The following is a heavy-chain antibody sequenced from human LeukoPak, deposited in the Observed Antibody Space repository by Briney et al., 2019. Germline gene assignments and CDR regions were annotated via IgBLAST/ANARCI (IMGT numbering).Heavy chain of an antibody. CDR3: ARVEDYYDSSGYYYQYFQH. D-gene: IGHD3-22*01. Sequence: GGSLRLSCAASGFTFSSYWMSWVRQAPGKGLEWVSVIYSGGSTYYADSVKGRFTISRDNSKNTLYLQMNSLRAEDTAVYYCARVEDYYDSSGYYYQYFQHWGQGTLVTVSS. CDR1: GFTFSSYW. V-gene: IGHV3-66*01. CDR2: IYSGGST. J-gene: IGHJ1*01.